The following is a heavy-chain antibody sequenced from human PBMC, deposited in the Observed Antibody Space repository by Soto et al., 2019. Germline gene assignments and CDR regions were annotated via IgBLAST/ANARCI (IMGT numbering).Heavy chain of an antibody. Sequence: GGSLRLSCAASGFTFSSYSMNWVRQAPGKGLEWVSSISSSSYIYYADSVKGRFTISRDNAKNSLYLQMNSLRAEDTAVYYCARGTTGTNYYYYYGMDVWGQGTTVTVSS. V-gene: IGHV3-21*01. CDR3: ARGTTGTNYYYYYGMDV. CDR1: GFTFSSYS. D-gene: IGHD1-1*01. CDR2: ISSSSYI. J-gene: IGHJ6*02.